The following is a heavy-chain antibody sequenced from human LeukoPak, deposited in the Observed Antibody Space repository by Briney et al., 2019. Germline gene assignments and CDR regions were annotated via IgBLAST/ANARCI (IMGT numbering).Heavy chain of an antibody. J-gene: IGHJ4*01. CDR2: IYSGDST. CDR3: VKEAKYCSGGDCYYPFHY. Sequence: GGSLRLSCAASGFTVTTNYMSWIRQAPGKELECVSVIYSGDSTYYADSVKGRFTISRDNSKNTLYLQMNSLRAEDTAEYYCVKEAKYCSGGDCYYPFHYWGQGSLVTVSS. V-gene: IGHV3-53*05. D-gene: IGHD2-15*01. CDR1: GFTVTTNY.